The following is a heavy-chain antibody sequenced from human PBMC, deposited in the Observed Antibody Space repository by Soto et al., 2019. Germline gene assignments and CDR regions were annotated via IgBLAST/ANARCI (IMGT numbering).Heavy chain of an antibody. CDR3: AREMLGSGWYLDAFDI. CDR2: ISSSSSYI. CDR1: GFTFSSYS. J-gene: IGHJ3*02. V-gene: IGHV3-21*01. Sequence: EVQLVESGGGLVKPGGSLRLSCAASGFTFSSYSMNWVRQAPGKGLEWVSSISSSSSYIYYADSVKGRFTISRDNAKNSLYLQMNSLRAEDTAVYYCAREMLGSGWYLDAFDIWGQGTMVTVSS. D-gene: IGHD6-19*01.